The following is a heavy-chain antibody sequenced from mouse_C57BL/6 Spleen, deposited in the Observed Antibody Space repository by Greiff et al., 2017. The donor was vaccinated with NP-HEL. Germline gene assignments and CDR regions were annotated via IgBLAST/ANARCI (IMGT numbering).Heavy chain of an antibody. Sequence: EVMLVESGGGLVKPGGSLKLSCAASGFTFSSYAMSWVRQTPEKRLAWVATISDGGSYTYYPDNVKGRFTISRDNAKNNLYLQMSHLKSEDTAMYYCARGFITTVVADYAMDYWGQATSVTVSS. V-gene: IGHV5-4*03. J-gene: IGHJ4*01. D-gene: IGHD1-1*01. CDR1: GFTFSSYA. CDR3: ARGFITTVVADYAMDY. CDR2: ISDGGSYT.